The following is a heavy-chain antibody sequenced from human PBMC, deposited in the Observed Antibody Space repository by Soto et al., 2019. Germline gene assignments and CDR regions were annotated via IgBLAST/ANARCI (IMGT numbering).Heavy chain of an antibody. J-gene: IGHJ6*02. CDR1: GGTFSSYA. V-gene: IGHV1-69*13. Sequence: GASVKVSCKASGGTFSSYAISWVRQAPGQGLEWMGGIIPIFGTANYAQKFQGRVTITADESTSTAYMELSSLRSEDTAVYYCASYCSSTSCYLYYYGMDVWGQGTTVTVSS. CDR3: ASYCSSTSCYLYYYGMDV. D-gene: IGHD2-2*01. CDR2: IIPIFGTA.